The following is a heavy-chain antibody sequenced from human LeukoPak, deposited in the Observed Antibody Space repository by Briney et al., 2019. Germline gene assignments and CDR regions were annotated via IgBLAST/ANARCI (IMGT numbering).Heavy chain of an antibody. Sequence: TSETLSLTCAVYGGSFSGYYCSWVHQPPGKGLEWIGEINHSGSTNYNPSLKSRVTISVDTSKNQFSLKLSSVTAADTAVYYCAREWGHYYGSGSYNYGAFDIWGQGTMVTVSS. V-gene: IGHV4-34*01. CDR1: GGSFSGYY. CDR2: INHSGST. CDR3: AREWGHYYGSGSYNYGAFDI. J-gene: IGHJ3*02. D-gene: IGHD3-10*01.